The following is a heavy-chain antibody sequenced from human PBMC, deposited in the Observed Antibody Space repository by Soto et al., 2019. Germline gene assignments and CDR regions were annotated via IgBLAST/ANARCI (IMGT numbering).Heavy chain of an antibody. CDR2: IYASGGT. J-gene: IGHJ4*02. Sequence: KSSETLSLTCTVSGGSISSYYWSWIRQPAGKGLEWIGRIYASGGTNYNPSLKSRVTMSADTSKSQLSLKLISVTAADTAVYYCARGPYSSVPYYFDSWGQGTQVTVSS. CDR1: GGSISSYY. D-gene: IGHD6-19*01. V-gene: IGHV4-4*07. CDR3: ARGPYSSVPYYFDS.